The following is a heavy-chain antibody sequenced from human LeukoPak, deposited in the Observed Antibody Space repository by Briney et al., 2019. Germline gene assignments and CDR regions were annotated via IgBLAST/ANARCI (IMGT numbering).Heavy chain of an antibody. D-gene: IGHD2-21*02. J-gene: IGHJ3*02. CDR2: INPSGGST. V-gene: IGHV1-46*01. CDR1: GYTFTSYY. CDR3: AREGGDHIVVVTAIPGDEDAFDI. Sequence: GASVKVSCKASGYTFTSYYMHWVRQAPGQGLEWMGIINPSGGSTSYAQKFQGRVTMTRDTSTSTVYTELSSLRSEDTAVYYCAREGGDHIVVVTAIPGDEDAFDIWGQGTMVTVSS.